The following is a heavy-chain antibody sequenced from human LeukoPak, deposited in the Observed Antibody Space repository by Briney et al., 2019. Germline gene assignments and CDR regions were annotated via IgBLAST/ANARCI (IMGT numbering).Heavy chain of an antibody. J-gene: IGHJ6*03. Sequence: GGSLRLSCVASGFNFSDYYMSWIRQAPGKGLEWISYISSSGSTMYYADSVKGRFTISRDNAKNSLYLQMNSLRAEDTAVYYCARGVVPASTPYYYYMDVWGKGTTVTVSS. CDR3: ARGVVPASTPYYYYMDV. CDR2: ISSSGSTM. V-gene: IGHV3-11*04. CDR1: GFNFSDYY. D-gene: IGHD2-2*01.